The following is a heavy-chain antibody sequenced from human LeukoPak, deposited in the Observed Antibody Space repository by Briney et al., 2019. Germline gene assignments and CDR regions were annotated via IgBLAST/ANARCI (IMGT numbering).Heavy chain of an antibody. J-gene: IGHJ4*02. Sequence: PGGSLRLSCAASGFTFSSYGMNWVHQAPGKGLDWVSAISGSGDSTYYADSVKGRFTISRDNSKNTLYLQMNSLRAEDTAVYYCAKDRPSGSYYYYWGQGTLVTVSS. CDR2: ISGSGDST. CDR3: AKDRPSGSYYYY. V-gene: IGHV3-23*01. D-gene: IGHD1-26*01. CDR1: GFTFSSYG.